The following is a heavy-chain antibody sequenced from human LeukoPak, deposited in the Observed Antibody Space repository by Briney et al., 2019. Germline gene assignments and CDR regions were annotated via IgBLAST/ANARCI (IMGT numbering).Heavy chain of an antibody. Sequence: GGSQRLSCGASGFRFRSNWMCLVGLAPGKGLEWVANIKEDGTETYYVDSVKGRFTISRDNAKNSLYLQMNSLRVEDTAVYYCAKEGRSLQTYWGQGTLVTVSS. CDR2: IKEDGTET. CDR3: AKEGRSLQTY. CDR1: GFRFRSNW. D-gene: IGHD5-24*01. V-gene: IGHV3-7*03. J-gene: IGHJ4*02.